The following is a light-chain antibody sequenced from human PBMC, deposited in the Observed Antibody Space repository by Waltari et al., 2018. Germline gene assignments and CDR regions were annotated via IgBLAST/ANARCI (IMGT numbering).Light chain of an antibody. J-gene: IGLJ3*02. CDR2: YNSDGSN. V-gene: IGLV4-69*01. CDR1: SGHSSNV. Sequence: QLVLTQSPSASASLGASVKITCTLSSGHSSNVAPWHQQQPEKGPRYLRKYNSDGSNSKWDGIPYRFSGSSSGAERYLTISSLQSDDEADYYCQTWGTGIWVFGGGTRLTVL. CDR3: QTWGTGIWV.